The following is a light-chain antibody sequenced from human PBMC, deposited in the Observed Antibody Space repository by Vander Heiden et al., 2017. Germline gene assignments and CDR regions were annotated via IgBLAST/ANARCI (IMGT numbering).Light chain of an antibody. Sequence: QSALTQPPSASASPGQSVTLSCTGTSSDVGGYNYVSWYHPHPGKAPKLMIYEVSKRPSGVPDRFSGSKSGNTASLTVSGLQAEDEADYYCSSYAGSNNYVFGTGTKVTVL. CDR1: SSDVGGYNY. CDR3: SSYAGSNNYV. J-gene: IGLJ1*01. CDR2: EVS. V-gene: IGLV2-8*01.